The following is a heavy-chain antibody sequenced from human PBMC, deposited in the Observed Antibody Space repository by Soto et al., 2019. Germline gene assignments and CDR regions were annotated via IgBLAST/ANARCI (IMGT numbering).Heavy chain of an antibody. V-gene: IGHV1-69*01. D-gene: IGHD5-18*01. CDR2: INPNFGSA. CDR1: GDPSSYSA. J-gene: IGHJ4*02. CDR3: ATYYTAVAYFEN. Sequence: QVRVVQSGAEVRKPGYSVKVSCTASGDPSSYSAIGWLRQAPGQGLEWMGGINPNFGSAIYAQKFQGRTTITAHYMELNDLRSEDTAIYFCATYYTAVAYFENWGQGTLVTVSS.